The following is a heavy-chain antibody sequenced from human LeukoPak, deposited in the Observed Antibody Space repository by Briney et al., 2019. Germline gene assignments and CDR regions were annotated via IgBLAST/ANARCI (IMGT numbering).Heavy chain of an antibody. Sequence: SETLSLTCSVSGHSISSGYYWGWIRQPPGKGLEWIGTMYHRGSTYYNPSLKSRVTMSGDTSKNHFSLKLSSVIAADAAVYYCARHRGDNSNPRYYFYYMDVWGEGTTVTASS. J-gene: IGHJ6*03. CDR2: MYHRGST. D-gene: IGHD4-11*01. CDR1: GHSISSGYY. V-gene: IGHV4-38-2*01. CDR3: ARHRGDNSNPRYYFYYMDV.